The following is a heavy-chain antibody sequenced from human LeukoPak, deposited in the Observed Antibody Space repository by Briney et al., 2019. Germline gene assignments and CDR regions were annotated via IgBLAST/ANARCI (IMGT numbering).Heavy chain of an antibody. D-gene: IGHD5-24*01. CDR2: IKQDGSEK. J-gene: IGHJ4*02. CDR1: GFTFSSYW. Sequence: PGGSLRLSCAASGFTFSSYWMSWVRQAPGKGLEWVANIKQDGSEKYYVDSVKGRFTISRDNSKNTLYLQMNSLRAEDTAVYYCAKDRRGEIEYWGQGTLVTVSS. V-gene: IGHV3-7*01. CDR3: AKDRRGEIEY.